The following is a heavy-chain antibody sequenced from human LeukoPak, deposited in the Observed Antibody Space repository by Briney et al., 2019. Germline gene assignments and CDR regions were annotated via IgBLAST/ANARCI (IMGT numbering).Heavy chain of an antibody. V-gene: IGHV3-33*01. CDR1: GFTFSSFG. D-gene: IGHD2-15*01. Sequence: GGSMRLSCAASGFTFSSFGMHWVRQAPGKGLEWVAIIWSDGSNEVYIESVKGRFTISRDNSKNTLYLHMNSLRGEDTAMYFCARGCGGGPGCYILDYWGQGTLVTVSS. CDR3: ARGCGGGPGCYILDY. J-gene: IGHJ4*02. CDR2: IWSDGSNE.